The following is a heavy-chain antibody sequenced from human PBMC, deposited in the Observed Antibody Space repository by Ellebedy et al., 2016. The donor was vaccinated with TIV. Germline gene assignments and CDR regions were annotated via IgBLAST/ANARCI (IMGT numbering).Heavy chain of an antibody. CDR1: GFTFRNYW. CDR3: ARGGVVAGADY. Sequence: GGSLRLSCAASGFTFRNYWMNWVRQAPGKGLEWVANINQDGSAKYYVDSVKGRFTISRDNAKNSLYLQMNSLRGEDTAVYYRARGGVVAGADYWGQGTLVTVSS. V-gene: IGHV3-7*03. D-gene: IGHD6-19*01. CDR2: INQDGSAK. J-gene: IGHJ4*02.